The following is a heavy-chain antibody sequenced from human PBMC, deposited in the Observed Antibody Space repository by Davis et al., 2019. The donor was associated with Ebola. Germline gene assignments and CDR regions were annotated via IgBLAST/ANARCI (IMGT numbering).Heavy chain of an antibody. CDR2: INPSGGST. J-gene: IGHJ4*02. D-gene: IGHD6-6*01. Sequence: ASVKVSCKTSGYTFISYYIHWVRQAPGQGLEWMGMINPSGGSTSYAQKFQGRVTMTRDTSKSTVYMELSSLRSEDTAVYYCALRGEYSSSSEDYWGQGTLVTVSS. V-gene: IGHV1-46*01. CDR1: GYTFISYY. CDR3: ALRGEYSSSSEDY.